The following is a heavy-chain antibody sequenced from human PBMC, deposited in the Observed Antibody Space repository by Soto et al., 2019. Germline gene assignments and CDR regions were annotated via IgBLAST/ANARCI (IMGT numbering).Heavy chain of an antibody. CDR3: ARETQSYSSGWYYAFDI. CDR1: GGSVSSGSYY. J-gene: IGHJ3*02. Sequence: PSETLSLTCTVSGGSVSSGSYYWSWIRQPPGKGLEWIGYIYYSGSTNYNPSLKSRVTISVDTSKNQFSLKLSSVTAADTAVYYCARETQSYSSGWYYAFDIWGQGTMVTVSS. CDR2: IYYSGST. D-gene: IGHD6-19*01. V-gene: IGHV4-61*01.